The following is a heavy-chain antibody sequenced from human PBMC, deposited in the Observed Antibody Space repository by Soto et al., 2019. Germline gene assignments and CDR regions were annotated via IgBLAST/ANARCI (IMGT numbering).Heavy chain of an antibody. V-gene: IGHV3-30-3*01. CDR1: GFTFSSYT. Sequence: GGSLRLSCAAFGFTFSSYTMHWVRQAPGKGLEWVAVISYDGSNKYYADSVKGRFSISRDNSKNRLYVQMNSLRAEDTAVYYCAREVGATPDWFDPWGQGTLVTVSS. J-gene: IGHJ5*02. D-gene: IGHD1-26*01. CDR3: AREVGATPDWFDP. CDR2: ISYDGSNK.